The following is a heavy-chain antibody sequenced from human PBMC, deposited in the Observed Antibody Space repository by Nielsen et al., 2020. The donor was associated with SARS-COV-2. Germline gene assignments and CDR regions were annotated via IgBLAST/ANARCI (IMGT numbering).Heavy chain of an antibody. J-gene: IGHJ6*02. D-gene: IGHD3-10*01. CDR2: IYYSGSS. V-gene: IGHV4-59*12. CDR3: ARGRYYYGSGSYYNGYYYYYGMDV. Sequence: WIRQPPGKGLEWIGYIYYSGSSNSNPSLKSRVTISVDTSKNQFSLKLSSVTAADTAVYYCARGRYYYGSGSYYNGYYYYYGMDVWGQGTTVTVSS.